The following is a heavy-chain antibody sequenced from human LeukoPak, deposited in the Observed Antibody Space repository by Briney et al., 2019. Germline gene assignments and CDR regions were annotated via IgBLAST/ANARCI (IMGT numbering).Heavy chain of an antibody. D-gene: IGHD1-1*01. CDR3: ARERGVQLERKLDS. CDR1: GYTFTDYY. V-gene: IGHV1-2*02. J-gene: IGHJ4*02. Sequence: ASVEVSCKASGYTFTDYYMHWVRQAPGQGLEWMGWINPYSGGTNYAQKFQGRVTMPRDSSISTAYMELSRLTSDDTAVYYCARERGVQLERKLDSWGQGTLVTVSS. CDR2: INPYSGGT.